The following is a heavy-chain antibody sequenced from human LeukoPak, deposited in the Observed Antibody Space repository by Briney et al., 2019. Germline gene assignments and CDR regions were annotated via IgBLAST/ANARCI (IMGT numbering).Heavy chain of an antibody. D-gene: IGHD3-3*01. V-gene: IGHV3-7*05. CDR2: IKQDGSEK. CDR3: ASFRAIFGVVIGVEYFQH. CDR1: GFTFSSYW. J-gene: IGHJ1*01. Sequence: GGSLRLSCAASGFTFSSYWMSWVRQAPGKGLEWVANIKQDGSEKYYVDSVKGRFTISRDNAKNSLYLQMNSLRAEDTAVYYCASFRAIFGVVIGVEYFQHWGQGTLVSVSS.